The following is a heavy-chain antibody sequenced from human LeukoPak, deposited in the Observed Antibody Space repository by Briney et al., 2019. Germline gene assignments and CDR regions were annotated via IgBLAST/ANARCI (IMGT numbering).Heavy chain of an antibody. CDR3: ASGSTSKYYYYYMDV. J-gene: IGHJ6*03. Sequence: ASVKVSCKASGGTFTNYPITWVRQAPGQGLEWMGGFFPISDTPKYAQKFQGRVTMTTDTSTSTAYMELRSLRSDDTAVYYCASGSTSKYYYYYMDVWGKGTTVTVSS. CDR2: FFPISDTP. V-gene: IGHV1-69*05. D-gene: IGHD2-2*01. CDR1: GGTFTNYP.